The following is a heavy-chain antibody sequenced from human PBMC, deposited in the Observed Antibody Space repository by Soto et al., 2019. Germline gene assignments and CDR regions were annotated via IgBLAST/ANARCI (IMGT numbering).Heavy chain of an antibody. V-gene: IGHV1-69*12. CDR2: IIPIFGTA. D-gene: IGHD6-19*01. Sequence: QVQLVQSGAAVKKPGSSVKVSCKASGGTFSSYAISWVRQAPGQGLEWMGGIIPIFGTANYAQKFQGRVTITADESTSTXXMELSSLRSEDTAVYYCARGRWLERGYYYYYGMDVWGQGTTVTVSS. CDR3: ARGRWLERGYYYYYGMDV. CDR1: GGTFSSYA. J-gene: IGHJ6*02.